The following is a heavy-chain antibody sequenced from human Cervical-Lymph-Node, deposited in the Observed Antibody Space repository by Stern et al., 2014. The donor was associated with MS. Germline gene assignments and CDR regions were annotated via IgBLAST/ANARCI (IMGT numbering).Heavy chain of an antibody. CDR2: IYYSGST. CDR1: GGSIDSYY. CDR3: ARVRRLDYGGFPGFDS. D-gene: IGHD4-23*01. J-gene: IGHJ4*02. V-gene: IGHV4-59*01. Sequence: QLQLQESGPGLVKPSATLSLTCTGSGGSIDSYYWSWIRQPPGKGLEWIGYIYYSGSTSYNPSPKSRVTISVDTSKSHFSLKLTSVTAADTAVYYCARVRRLDYGGFPGFDSWGQGTLVTVSS.